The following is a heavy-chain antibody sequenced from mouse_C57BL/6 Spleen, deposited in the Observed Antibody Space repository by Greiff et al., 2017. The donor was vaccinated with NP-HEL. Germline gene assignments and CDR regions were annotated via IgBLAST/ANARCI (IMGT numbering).Heavy chain of an antibody. D-gene: IGHD3-2*02. J-gene: IGHJ4*01. CDR3: ARKDSSGLGAMDY. V-gene: IGHV2-2*01. CDR1: GFSFTSYG. Sequence: QVQLQQSGPGLVQPSQSLSITCTVSGFSFTSYGVHWVRQSPGKGLEWLGVIWSGGSTDYNAAFISRLSISKDNSKSQVFFKMHSLQADDTAIYYCARKDSSGLGAMDYWGQGTSVTVSS. CDR2: IWSGGST.